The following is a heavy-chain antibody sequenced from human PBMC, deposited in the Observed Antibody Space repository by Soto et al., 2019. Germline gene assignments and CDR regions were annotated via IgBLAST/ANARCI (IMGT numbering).Heavy chain of an antibody. CDR2: INAGNGNT. V-gene: IGHV1-3*01. D-gene: IGHD3-9*01. Sequence: ASVKVSCKASGYTFTSYAMHWVRQAPGQRLEWMGWINAGNGNTKYSQKFQGRVTITRDTSASTAYMELSSLRSEDTAVYYCARSLYDILTGYPLGYYLDYWGQGTLVTVSS. CDR3: ARSLYDILTGYPLGYYLDY. J-gene: IGHJ4*02. CDR1: GYTFTSYA.